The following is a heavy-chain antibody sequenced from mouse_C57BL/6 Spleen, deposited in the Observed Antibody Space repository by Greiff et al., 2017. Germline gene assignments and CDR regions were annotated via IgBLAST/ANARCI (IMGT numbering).Heavy chain of an antibody. D-gene: IGHD4-1*02. CDR2: IWSGGST. Sequence: VQLQESGPGLVQPSQSLSITCAVSGFSLTSYGVHWVRQSPGKGLEWLGVIWSGGSTDYNAAFISRLSISKDNSKSQVFFKMNSLQAEDTAIYYCASQLDDYAMDYWGQGTSVTVSS. V-gene: IGHV2-2*01. J-gene: IGHJ4*01. CDR3: ASQLDDYAMDY. CDR1: GFSLTSYG.